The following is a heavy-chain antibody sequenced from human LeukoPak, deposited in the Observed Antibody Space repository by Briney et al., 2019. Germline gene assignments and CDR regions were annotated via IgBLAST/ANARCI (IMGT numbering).Heavy chain of an antibody. CDR2: IYYSGST. D-gene: IGHD6-6*01. CDR1: GGSISSSSYY. CDR3: ARHSSSQEPIDC. Sequence: SETLSLTCTVSGGSISSSSYYWGWLRQPPGKGLEWIGSIYYSGSTYYNPSIKSRVTISVDTSKNQFSLKLSSVTAADPAVYYCARHSSSQEPIDCWGQGTLVTVSS. J-gene: IGHJ4*02. V-gene: IGHV4-39*01.